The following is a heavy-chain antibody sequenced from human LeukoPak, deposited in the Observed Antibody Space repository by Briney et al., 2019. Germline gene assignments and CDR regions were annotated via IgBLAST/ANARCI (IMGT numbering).Heavy chain of an antibody. D-gene: IGHD2-21*02. CDR3: AKDLAAGIVVVTAGFDY. J-gene: IGHJ4*02. V-gene: IGHV3-23*01. CDR1: GFTFSSYA. Sequence: GGSLRLSCAASGFTFSSYAMSWVRQAPGKGLEWVSAISGSGGSTYYADSVKGRFTISRDNSKNTLYLQMSSLRAEDTAVYYCAKDLAAGIVVVTAGFDYWGQGTLVTVSS. CDR2: ISGSGGST.